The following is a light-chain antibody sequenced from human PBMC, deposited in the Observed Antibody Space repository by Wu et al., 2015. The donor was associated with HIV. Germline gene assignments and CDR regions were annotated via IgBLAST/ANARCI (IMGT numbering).Light chain of an antibody. CDR2: DAS. CDR3: QQYDRLPLS. Sequence: EIVLTQSPVTLSLSPGERATLSCGASQSLSSSYLAWYQQKPGLAPRLLIYDASSRASGIPDRFSGSGSGTDFTLTISRLEPEDFAVYYCQQYDRLPLSFGGGTKVEIK. J-gene: IGKJ4*01. CDR1: QSLSSSY. V-gene: IGKV3D-20*01.